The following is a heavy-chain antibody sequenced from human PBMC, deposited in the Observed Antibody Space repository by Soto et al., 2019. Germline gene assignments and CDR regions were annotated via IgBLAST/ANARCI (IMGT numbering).Heavy chain of an antibody. Sequence: QVQLQESGPGLVKPSGTLSLTCAVSSGSISSSNWWSWVRQPPGKGLEWIGEIYHSGSTNYNPSHKSRVTISVDKSKNQFSLKLSSVTAADTAVYYCARRDYYGSGSDSNWFDPWGQGTLVTVSS. CDR1: SGSISSSNW. J-gene: IGHJ5*02. D-gene: IGHD3-10*01. CDR2: IYHSGST. CDR3: ARRDYYGSGSDSNWFDP. V-gene: IGHV4-4*02.